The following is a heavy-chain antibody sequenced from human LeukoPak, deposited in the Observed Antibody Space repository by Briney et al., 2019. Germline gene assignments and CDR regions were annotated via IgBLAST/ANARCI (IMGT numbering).Heavy chain of an antibody. CDR2: IYYSGST. CDR3: ARGKLGYCSSTSCSWFDP. V-gene: IGHV4-59*01. Sequence: SETLSLTCTVSGGSISSYYWSWIRQPPGKGLEWTGYIYYSGSTNYNPSLKSRVTISVDTSKNQFSLKLSSVTAADTAVYYCARGKLGYCSSTSCSWFDPWGQGTLVTVSS. J-gene: IGHJ5*02. CDR1: GGSISSYY. D-gene: IGHD2-2*01.